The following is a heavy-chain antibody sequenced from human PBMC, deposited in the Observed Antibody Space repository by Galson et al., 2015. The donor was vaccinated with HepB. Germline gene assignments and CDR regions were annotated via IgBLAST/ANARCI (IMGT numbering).Heavy chain of an antibody. CDR3: VRVAIDTTIFRGYWYFDL. CDR2: ISSTGTTI. V-gene: IGHV3-48*02. J-gene: IGHJ2*01. D-gene: IGHD5-18*01. CDR1: GFIFSTYT. Sequence: SLRLSCAASGFIFSTYTFNWVRRAPGKDLEWISYISSTGTTIYYADSVNGRFTISRDNAENSLSLQMSSLRDEDTAVYYCVRVAIDTTIFRGYWYFDLWGRGTPVTVSS.